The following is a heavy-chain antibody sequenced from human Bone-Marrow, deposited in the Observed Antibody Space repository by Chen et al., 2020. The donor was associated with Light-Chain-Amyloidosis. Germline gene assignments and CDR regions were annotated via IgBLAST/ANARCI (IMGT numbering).Heavy chain of an antibody. V-gene: IGHV1-18*04. CDR1: GYTFTHYG. CDR3: SRHSSNPRWFDP. D-gene: IGHD6-13*01. Sequence: QVQLVQSGAEVKKPGASVKVSCKASGYTFTHYGITWVRQAPGQGLEWMGWISAYNGDANYAQKFQGRVTMTTDTSTNTAYMELRSLTSDDTAVYYCSRHSSNPRWFDPWGQGTLVTVSS. CDR2: ISAYNGDA. J-gene: IGHJ5*02.